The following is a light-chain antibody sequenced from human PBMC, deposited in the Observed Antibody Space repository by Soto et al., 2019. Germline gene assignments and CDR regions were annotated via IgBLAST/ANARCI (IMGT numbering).Light chain of an antibody. J-gene: IGKJ5*01. CDR3: QQYDSFSVT. CDR2: DSS. V-gene: IGKV1-13*02. CDR1: RGISSX. Sequence: IRLXQSPSSVCASXGDRVTICCRTRRGISSXLARYQQTPGTAPKLXXYDSSSLESGGPSRFSGSGSGTEFRPPISTMQPDDFATYYXQQYDSFSVTFGQGTRLEIK.